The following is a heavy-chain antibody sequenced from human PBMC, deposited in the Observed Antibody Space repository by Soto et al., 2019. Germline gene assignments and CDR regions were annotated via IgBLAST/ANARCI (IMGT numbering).Heavy chain of an antibody. Sequence: QVQLVQSGAEVKKPGSSVKVSCKSSGGTFSSFTINWVRQAPGQGLEWMGKIIPFLGITKSAQNFQGRVTITADKSTSTAYMELSSLRPADTAVYYCARGLDREASHFSYGVDVWGQGTTVTVSS. CDR2: IIPFLGIT. V-gene: IGHV1-69*02. J-gene: IGHJ6*02. D-gene: IGHD3-3*02. CDR1: GGTFSSFT. CDR3: ARGLDREASHFSYGVDV.